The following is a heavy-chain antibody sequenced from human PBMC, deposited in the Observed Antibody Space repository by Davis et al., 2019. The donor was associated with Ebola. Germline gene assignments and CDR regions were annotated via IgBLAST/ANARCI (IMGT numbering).Heavy chain of an antibody. V-gene: IGHV3-23*01. CDR2: ISGSGGST. Sequence: GESLKISCAASGFTFSSYAMSWVRQAPGQGLEWVSAISGSGGSTYYADSVKGRFTISRDNSKTTLYLQMNSLRAEDTAVYYCARVHSSSWYGRYYYYGMDVWGQGTTVTVSS. D-gene: IGHD6-13*01. J-gene: IGHJ6*02. CDR3: ARVHSSSWYGRYYYYGMDV. CDR1: GFTFSSYA.